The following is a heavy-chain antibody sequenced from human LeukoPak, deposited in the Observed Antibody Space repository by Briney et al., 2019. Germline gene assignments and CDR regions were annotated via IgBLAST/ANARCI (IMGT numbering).Heavy chain of an antibody. CDR2: IRYDGREK. Sequence: PGGSLTLSCAASGFTFSSFGMHWVRQAPGKGLEWVAFIRYDGREKYYANSVEGRCTISRAHSKNAVYLQMNSLRAEDTAVYYCAKDPWDCSGRSCPMYYYYMDVWGKGTTVTVSS. CDR1: GFTFSSFG. V-gene: IGHV3-30*02. CDR3: AKDPWDCSGRSCPMYYYYMDV. J-gene: IGHJ6*03. D-gene: IGHD2-15*01.